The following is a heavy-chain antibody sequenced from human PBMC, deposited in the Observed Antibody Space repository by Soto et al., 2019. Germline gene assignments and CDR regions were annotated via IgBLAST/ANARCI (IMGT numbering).Heavy chain of an antibody. V-gene: IGHV3-30-3*01. CDR1: GFTFSSYA. CDR3: ARDPGGTDFAEWTYYFDS. D-gene: IGHD3-3*01. Sequence: QVQLVESGGGVVQPGRSLRLSCAASGFTFSSYAMHWVRQAPGKGLEWVAVISYDGSNKYYADSVKGRFTISRDNSKNTLYLQTNSLRAEDTAVYYCARDPGGTDFAEWTYYFDSWGQGALVTVSS. CDR2: ISYDGSNK. J-gene: IGHJ4*02.